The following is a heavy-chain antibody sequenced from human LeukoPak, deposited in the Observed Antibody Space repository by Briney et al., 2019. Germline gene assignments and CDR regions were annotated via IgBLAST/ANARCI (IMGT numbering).Heavy chain of an antibody. Sequence: GGSLSLSCVASGFTFSTYSMNWVRQAPGKGLEWVSYISDTSYTIYYADSVKGRFTISRDNAKNSLYLQMNRLRDEDTAVYYCARAFLGGEYWGQGTLVTVSS. CDR1: GFTFSTYS. CDR3: ARAFLGGEY. V-gene: IGHV3-48*02. J-gene: IGHJ4*02. D-gene: IGHD3-16*01. CDR2: ISDTSYTI.